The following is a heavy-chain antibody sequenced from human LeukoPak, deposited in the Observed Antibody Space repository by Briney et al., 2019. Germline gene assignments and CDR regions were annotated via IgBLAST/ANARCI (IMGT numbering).Heavy chain of an antibody. V-gene: IGHV3-21*01. Sequence: GGSLRLSCAASGFTFSIYSMNWVRQAPGKGLEWVSSISSSSTYISYADSVKGRFTISRDNAKNSLYLQMNSLRAEDTAVYYCARVRRDGSNYHPSPYYYMDVWGKGTTVTVSS. J-gene: IGHJ6*03. CDR3: ARVRRDGSNYHPSPYYYMDV. CDR1: GFTFSIYS. CDR2: ISSSSTYI. D-gene: IGHD5-24*01.